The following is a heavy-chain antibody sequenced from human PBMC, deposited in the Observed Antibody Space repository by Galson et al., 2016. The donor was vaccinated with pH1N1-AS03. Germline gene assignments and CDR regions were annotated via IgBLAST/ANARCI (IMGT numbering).Heavy chain of an antibody. D-gene: IGHD1-26*01. CDR2: IYDAGRT. CDR3: ARVVGARPPPDY. CDR1: GGSISSRAYY. Sequence: TLSLTCTVSGGSISSRAYYWGWIRQPPGKGLEWIGSIYDAGRTTYNPSLKSRVTISGDTSKNQLSLKVTSMTAADTAVYYCARVVGARPPPDYWGQGTLVTVSS. V-gene: IGHV4-39*01. J-gene: IGHJ4*02.